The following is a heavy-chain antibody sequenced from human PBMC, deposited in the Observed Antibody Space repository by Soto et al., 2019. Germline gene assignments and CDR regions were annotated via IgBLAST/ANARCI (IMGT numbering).Heavy chain of an antibody. Sequence: QITLKESGPTLVKPTQTLTLTCSFSGFSLNTTGEAVGWIRQPPGKALEWLALVYWDDDSRISPSLQSRVTSPRDSSRSQVVLTMANMGPVDTGTYFCARRTTFDDLWDAFDIWGQGTPVIVSS. CDR2: VYWDDDS. CDR1: GFSLNTTGEA. D-gene: IGHD1-1*01. V-gene: IGHV2-5*02. CDR3: ARRTTFDDLWDAFDI. J-gene: IGHJ3*02.